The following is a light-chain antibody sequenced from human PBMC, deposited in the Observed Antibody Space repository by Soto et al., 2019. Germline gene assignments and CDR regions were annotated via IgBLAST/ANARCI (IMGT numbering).Light chain of an antibody. CDR3: ASWDDSLSGYV. J-gene: IGLJ1*01. Sequence: VLTQPPSASGNPGQRLTISCSGSTSNILRNYVYWYRQLPGTAPRLLISMNDQRPSGVPDRFSGSKSGTSASLAISGLRSEDEADYYCASWDDSLSGYVFGTGTKVTVL. CDR2: MND. CDR1: TSNILRNY. V-gene: IGLV1-47*01.